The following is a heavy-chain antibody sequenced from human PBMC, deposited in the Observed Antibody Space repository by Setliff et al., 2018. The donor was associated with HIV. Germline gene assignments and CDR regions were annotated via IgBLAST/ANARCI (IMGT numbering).Heavy chain of an antibody. CDR1: GYSISSGYY. CDR2: IYHSGST. Sequence: PSETLSLTCAVSGYSISSGYYWGWIRQPPGKGLEWIGNIYHSGSTYYNPSLQSRVTISVDTSKNQFSLKLRSVTAADTAVYYCARSRGPWDSSHEPGSSWFDYWGQGTLVTVSS. D-gene: IGHD6-13*01. V-gene: IGHV4-38-2*01. CDR3: ARSRGPWDSSHEPGSSWFDY. J-gene: IGHJ4*02.